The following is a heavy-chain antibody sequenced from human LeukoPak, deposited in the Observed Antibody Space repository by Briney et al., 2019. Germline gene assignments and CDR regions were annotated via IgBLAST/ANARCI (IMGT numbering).Heavy chain of an antibody. V-gene: IGHV1-46*01. CDR1: GYPFTSYY. CDR2: INPRGGSI. D-gene: IGHD3-10*01. J-gene: IGHJ4*02. Sequence: ASVKVSCKASGYPFTSYYMHWVQQAPGQGLEWMGIINPRGGSISYAQKFQGRVTMTRDTSISTAYMELSRLRSDDTAVYYCARLYYGSGSSRSVDYWGQGTLVTVSS. CDR3: ARLYYGSGSSRSVDY.